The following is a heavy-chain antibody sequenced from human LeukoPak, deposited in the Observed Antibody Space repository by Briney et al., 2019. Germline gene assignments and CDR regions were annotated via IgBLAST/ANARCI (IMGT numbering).Heavy chain of an antibody. J-gene: IGHJ4*02. Sequence: SETLSLTCTVSGYSITNGFYWDWIRKPPGKGLEWIGSMFYSDNTYYNPSLKSRVTISVDTSKNQFSLKLSSVTAADTAVYYCARAFGGGRTHFDYWGQGTLVTVSS. CDR2: MFYSDNT. V-gene: IGHV4-38-2*02. D-gene: IGHD3-16*01. CDR3: ARAFGGGRTHFDY. CDR1: GYSITNGFY.